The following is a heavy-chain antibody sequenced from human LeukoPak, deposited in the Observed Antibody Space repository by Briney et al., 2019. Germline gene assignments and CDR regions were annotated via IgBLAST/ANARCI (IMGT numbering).Heavy chain of an antibody. J-gene: IGHJ6*03. Sequence: SETLSLTCTGSGGSISSYYWSWIRQPAGKGLEWIGRIYTSGSTNYNPSLKSRVTISVDKSKNQFSLKLSSVTAADTAVYYCARVYGSGSYYYYYYYYMDVWGKGTTVTVSS. CDR1: GGSISSYY. CDR2: IYTSGST. V-gene: IGHV4-4*07. D-gene: IGHD3-10*01. CDR3: ARVYGSGSYYYYYYYYMDV.